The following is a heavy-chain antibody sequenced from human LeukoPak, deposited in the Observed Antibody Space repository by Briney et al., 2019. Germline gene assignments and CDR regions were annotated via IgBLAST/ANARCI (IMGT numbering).Heavy chain of an antibody. V-gene: IGHV4-34*01. CDR2: INHSGNT. CDR1: GGSFSGYY. J-gene: IGHJ4*02. CDR3: VKAAAVAAPHSFDY. D-gene: IGHD6-19*01. Sequence: SETLSLTCAVYGGSFSGYYWSWIRQPPGKGLEWIGEINHSGNTNYNPSLKSRVTISIDTSKNQFSLKLSSVTAADTAVYYCVKAAAVAAPHSFDYGGQETLVTVSS.